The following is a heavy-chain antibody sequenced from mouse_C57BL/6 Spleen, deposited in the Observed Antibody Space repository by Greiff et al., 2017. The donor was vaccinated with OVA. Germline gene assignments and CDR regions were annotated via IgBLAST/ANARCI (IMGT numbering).Heavy chain of an antibody. CDR2: ISYDGSN. Sequence: ESGPGLVKPSQSLSLTCSVTGYSITSGYYWNWIRQFPGNKLEWMGYISYDGSNNYNPSLKNRISITRDTSKNQFFLKLNSVTTEDTATYYCARDLGRVDYWGQGTTLTVSS. CDR1: GYSITSGYY. J-gene: IGHJ2*01. V-gene: IGHV3-6*01. CDR3: ARDLGRVDY. D-gene: IGHD4-1*01.